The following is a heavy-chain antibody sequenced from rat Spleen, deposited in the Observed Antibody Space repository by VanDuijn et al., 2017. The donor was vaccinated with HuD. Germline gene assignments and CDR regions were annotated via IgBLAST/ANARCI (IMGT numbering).Heavy chain of an antibody. CDR1: GFTFSDYY. CDR3: ATQGYSSSRFTY. CDR2: ISYDGSNT. V-gene: IGHV5-29*01. Sequence: EVQLVESGGGLVQPGRSLKLSCATSGFTFSDYYMAWVRQAPTKGLEWVATISYDGSNTYYRDSVKGRFTISRDNAKSTLYLQMDSLRSEDTSTYYCATQGYSSSRFTYWGQGTLVTVSS. J-gene: IGHJ3*01. D-gene: IGHD1-2*01.